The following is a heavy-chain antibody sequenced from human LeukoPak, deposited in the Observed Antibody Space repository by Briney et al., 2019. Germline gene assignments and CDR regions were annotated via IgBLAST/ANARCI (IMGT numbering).Heavy chain of an antibody. D-gene: IGHD2-2*01. CDR3: ARGPFGQCSTTHCYFFDM. V-gene: IGHV3-7*04. CDR2: IKQDGSEK. J-gene: IGHJ4*02. Sequence: GGSLRLSCAASGFTFSSYWMSWVRQAPGKGLEWVANIKQDGSEKYYVDSVKGRFTISRDNAKNSLYLQMNSLRAEDTAVYYCARGPFGQCSTTHCYFFDMWGQGALVTVSS. CDR1: GFTFSSYW.